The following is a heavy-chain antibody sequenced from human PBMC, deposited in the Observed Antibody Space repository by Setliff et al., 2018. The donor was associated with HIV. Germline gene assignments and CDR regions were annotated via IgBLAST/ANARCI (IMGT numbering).Heavy chain of an antibody. Sequence: ASVKVSCKASGYTFTSYAMHWVRQAPGQRLEWMGWINAGNGNTKYSQEFQGRVTITRDTSASTAYMELSSLRSEDMAVYDCARGGFIVGATATAFDIWGQGTMVTVSS. CDR2: INAGNGNT. V-gene: IGHV1-3*03. CDR3: ARGGFIVGATATAFDI. J-gene: IGHJ3*02. D-gene: IGHD1-26*01. CDR1: GYTFTSYA.